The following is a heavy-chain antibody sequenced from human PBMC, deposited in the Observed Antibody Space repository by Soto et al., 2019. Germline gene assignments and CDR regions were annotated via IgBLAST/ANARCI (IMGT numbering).Heavy chain of an antibody. CDR3: AREPRDDYMISGGVDY. CDR2: ISSGGSVI. V-gene: IGHV3-11*01. J-gene: IGHJ4*02. CDR1: GFTFSDYY. D-gene: IGHD4-4*01. Sequence: QVQLVESGGGWVKPGGSLRLSCVASGFTFSDYYMSWLRQAPGKGLEWVAYISSGGSVIYSADSMKGRFTISRDNAKNSLYLQVNSLRAEDTAVYYCAREPRDDYMISGGVDYWGQGTLVTVSS.